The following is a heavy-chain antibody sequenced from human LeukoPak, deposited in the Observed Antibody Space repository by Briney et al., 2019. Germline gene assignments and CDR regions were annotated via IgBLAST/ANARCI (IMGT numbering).Heavy chain of an antibody. CDR3: ARLGLVGPYSSSAYYFDY. CDR2: IYYRGSS. D-gene: IGHD6-6*01. Sequence: PSETLSLTCTVSGDSISNRNYYWGWIRQPPGKGLAWIGSIYYRGSSYYNPSLRSRVTIYVDTFKNQFSLKLSFVTAADTAVYYCARLGLVGPYSSSAYYFDYWGQGALVTVSS. V-gene: IGHV4-39*01. J-gene: IGHJ4*02. CDR1: GDSISNRNYY.